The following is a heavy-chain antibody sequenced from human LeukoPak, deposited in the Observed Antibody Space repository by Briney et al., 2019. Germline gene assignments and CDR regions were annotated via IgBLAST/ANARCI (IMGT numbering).Heavy chain of an antibody. V-gene: IGHV3-74*01. CDR2: INGYGSST. Sequence: GGSLRLSCAASGFTFVSYWMHWVRQAPGKGLVWVSRINGYGSSTDFADSVKGRFTISRDNAKNTLYLQMNSPRAEDTAVYYCARDAPGNTALDYWGQGTLVTVSS. J-gene: IGHJ4*02. CDR3: ARDAPGNTALDY. CDR1: GFTFVSYW. D-gene: IGHD5-18*01.